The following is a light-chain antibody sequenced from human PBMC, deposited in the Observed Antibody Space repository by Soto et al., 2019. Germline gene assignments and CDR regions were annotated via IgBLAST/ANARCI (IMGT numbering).Light chain of an antibody. V-gene: IGKV3-20*01. CDR1: PSVTNF. CDR2: GAS. Sequence: PGATATLSCRASPSVTNFLACYQEKPGHAPRRLIYGASNSATGIPDRFSGSGSGTDFTLTISRLEHEDFAVYYCQRYGSSGTFGQGTKVDIK. CDR3: QRYGSSGT. J-gene: IGKJ1*01.